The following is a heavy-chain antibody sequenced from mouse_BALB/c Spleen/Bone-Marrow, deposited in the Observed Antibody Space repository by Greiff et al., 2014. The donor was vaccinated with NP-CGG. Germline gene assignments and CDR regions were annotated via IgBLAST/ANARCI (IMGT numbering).Heavy chain of an antibody. V-gene: IGHV1S81*02. CDR2: INPRNGVT. D-gene: IGHD4-1*01. Sequence: QVQLQQSGAELVKPGASVKLSCKASGYTFTSFSLYWVRQRPGQGLEWIGDINPRNGVTNFNERFKSKATLTVDKSSSPAYMQLSRLTSEDSAIYYGSRVDWDEAYWGQGTLVTVST. CDR1: GYTFTSFS. CDR3: SRVDWDEAY. J-gene: IGHJ3*01.